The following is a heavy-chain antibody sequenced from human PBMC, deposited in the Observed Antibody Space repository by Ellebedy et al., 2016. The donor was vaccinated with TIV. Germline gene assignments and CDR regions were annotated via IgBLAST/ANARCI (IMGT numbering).Heavy chain of an antibody. V-gene: IGHV1-18*04. CDR2: ISPYNGDT. CDR3: ARAFPTLHSYGLDY. CDR1: GYTFTSYG. J-gene: IGHJ4*02. Sequence: AASVKVSCKASGYTFTSYGIMWVRQAPGQGLEWMGWISPYNGDTNYAQKFQGRVTMTTDTSTSTAYMELRSLTSDDTAVYYCARAFPTLHSYGLDYWGQGTLVTVS. D-gene: IGHD5-18*01.